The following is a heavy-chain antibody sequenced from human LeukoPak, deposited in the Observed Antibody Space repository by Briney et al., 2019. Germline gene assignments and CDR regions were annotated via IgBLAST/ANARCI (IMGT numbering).Heavy chain of an antibody. CDR1: GFTFSSYG. CDR2: ISYDGSNK. Sequence: PGRSLRLSCAASGFTFSSYGMHWVRQAPVKGLEWVAIISYDGSNKYYADSVKGRFTISRDNSKNTLYLQMDSLRAEDTAIYYCARWSFDSRFDYWGQGTPVSVSS. CDR3: ARWSFDSRFDY. V-gene: IGHV3-30*03. J-gene: IGHJ4*02. D-gene: IGHD3-10*01.